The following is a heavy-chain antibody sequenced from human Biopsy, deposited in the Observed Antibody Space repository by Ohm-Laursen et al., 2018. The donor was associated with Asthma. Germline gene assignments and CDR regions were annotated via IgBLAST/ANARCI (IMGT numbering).Heavy chain of an antibody. CDR1: GFTFSSYG. J-gene: IGHJ6*02. CDR3: ARGGLGYCSSTSCYQNYYYGMDV. D-gene: IGHD2-2*01. V-gene: IGHV3-33*01. Sequence: SLRLSCAASGFTFSSYGMHWVRQAPGKGLEWVAVIWYDGSNKSYADSVKGRFTISRDNSKNTLYLQMTSLRAEDTAVYYCARGGLGYCSSTSCYQNYYYGMDVWGQGTTVTVSS. CDR2: IWYDGSNK.